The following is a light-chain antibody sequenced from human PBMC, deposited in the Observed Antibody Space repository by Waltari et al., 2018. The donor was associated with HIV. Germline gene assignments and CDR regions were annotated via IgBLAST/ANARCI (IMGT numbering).Light chain of an antibody. V-gene: IGKV1-39*01. Sequence: DIQLTQSPSSLSASVRDRVTITCRASQSIRTHLNWYQQKPGKPPKLLIYGASSFQSGVPARFSGSGSGTDFTLTINSLQPEDSATYYCQQSCNTPWTFGQGTKVEIK. CDR3: QQSCNTPWT. CDR2: GAS. J-gene: IGKJ1*01. CDR1: QSIRTH.